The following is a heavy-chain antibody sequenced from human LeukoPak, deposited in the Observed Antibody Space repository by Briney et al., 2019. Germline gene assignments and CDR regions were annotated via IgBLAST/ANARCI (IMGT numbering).Heavy chain of an antibody. Sequence: SETLSLTCTVSGVSISSYYWSWIRQPPGKGLEWIGYMYYSGNSNYDASLKSRVTISADTSKNQVSLKLTSVTAADTAVYYCARVPPGHASGSDFPDYWGRGTLVIVSS. CDR3: ARVPPGHASGSDFPDY. D-gene: IGHD3-10*01. J-gene: IGHJ4*02. CDR2: MYYSGNS. V-gene: IGHV4-59*01. CDR1: GVSISSYY.